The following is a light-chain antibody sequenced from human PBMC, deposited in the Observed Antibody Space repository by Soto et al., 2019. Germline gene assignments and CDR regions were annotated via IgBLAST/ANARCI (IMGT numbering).Light chain of an antibody. Sequence: EIVMTQSPATLSVSPGERATLSCRASQSVSSNLAWYQQKPGQAPRLLIYGASTRATGIPARFSGSGSGTEFTLTISSLQSEDFAVYYCQQYNNWPFTFGPGTKWLSN. V-gene: IGKV3-15*01. J-gene: IGKJ3*01. CDR1: QSVSSN. CDR2: GAS. CDR3: QQYNNWPFT.